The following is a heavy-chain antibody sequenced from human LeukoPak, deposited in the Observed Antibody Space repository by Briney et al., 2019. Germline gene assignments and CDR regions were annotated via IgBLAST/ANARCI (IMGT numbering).Heavy chain of an antibody. V-gene: IGHV3-30*18. Sequence: PGRSLRLSCAASGFTFSTYGMHWVRQAPGKGLEWVAVISYDGSNKYYADSVKGRFTISRDNSKNTLYLQMNSLRAEDTAVYYCAKDGDDFWSGYSVQDYYGMDVWGQGTTVTVSS. D-gene: IGHD3-3*01. J-gene: IGHJ6*02. CDR3: AKDGDDFWSGYSVQDYYGMDV. CDR1: GFTFSTYG. CDR2: ISYDGSNK.